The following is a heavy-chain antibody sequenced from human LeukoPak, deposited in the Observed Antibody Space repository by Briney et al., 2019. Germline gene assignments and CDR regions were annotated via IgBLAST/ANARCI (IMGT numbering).Heavy chain of an antibody. J-gene: IGHJ3*02. CDR2: ISGSGGST. Sequence: GGSLRLSCAASGFTFSSYAMSWVRQAPGKGLEWVSAISGSGGSTYYADSVKGRFTISRDNSKNTLYLQMNSLRAEDTAVYYCAKEGGYYYDSSGYYRLLDAFDIWGQGTMVTVSS. D-gene: IGHD3-22*01. V-gene: IGHV3-23*01. CDR1: GFTFSSYA. CDR3: AKEGGYYYDSSGYYRLLDAFDI.